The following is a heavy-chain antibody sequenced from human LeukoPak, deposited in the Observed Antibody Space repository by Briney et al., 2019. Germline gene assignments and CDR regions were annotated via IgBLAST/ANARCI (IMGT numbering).Heavy chain of an antibody. V-gene: IGHV4-61*05. CDR1: GGSISSSSYY. D-gene: IGHD2-15*01. CDR2: IYYSGST. CDR3: ARGVGRWWPPQSH. Sequence: SETLSLTCNVSGGSISSSSYYWGWIRQPPGKGLEWIGYIYYSGSTNYNPSLKSRVTISVDTSKNQFSLKLSSVTAADTAVYYCARGVGRWWPPQSHWGQGTLVTVSS. J-gene: IGHJ4*02.